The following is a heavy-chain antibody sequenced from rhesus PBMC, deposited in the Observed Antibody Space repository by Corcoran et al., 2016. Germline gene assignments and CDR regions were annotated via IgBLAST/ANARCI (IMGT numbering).Heavy chain of an antibody. J-gene: IGHJ2*01. CDR1: GYSISSGYY. D-gene: IGHD5-42*01. CDR3: ARVGSSWSEWDTVGTEWYFDL. Sequence: QVQLQESGPGLVKPSETLSLTCAVSGYSISSGYYWGWIRQPPGKGLEWFGSIYGCGGSNYLNPSLKSRVTLSVDTSKNQFSLKLSSVTAADTAVYYCARVGSSWSEWDTVGTEWYFDLWGPGTPITISS. V-gene: IGHV4S14*01. CDR2: IYGCGGSN.